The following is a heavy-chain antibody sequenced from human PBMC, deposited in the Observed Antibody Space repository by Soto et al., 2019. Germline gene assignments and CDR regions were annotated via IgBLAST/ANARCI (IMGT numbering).Heavy chain of an antibody. J-gene: IGHJ4*02. CDR2: INPNSGGT. Sequence: ASVKVSCKASGYTFTGYYMHWVRQAPGQGLEWMGWINPNSGGTNYAQKFQGRVTMTRDTSISTAYMELSRLRSDDTAVYYCAEESSSSSGFVDYRGQGNLVPVS. CDR1: GYTFTGYY. D-gene: IGHD6-6*01. CDR3: AEESSSSSGFVDY. V-gene: IGHV1-2*02.